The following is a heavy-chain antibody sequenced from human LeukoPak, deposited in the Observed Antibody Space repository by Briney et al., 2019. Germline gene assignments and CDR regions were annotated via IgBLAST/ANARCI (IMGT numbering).Heavy chain of an antibody. CDR1: GYTFTNYG. CDR2: ISGYNGNT. J-gene: IGHJ4*02. Sequence: ASVKVSCKASGYTFTNYGINWVRQAPGQGLEWMGWISGYNGNTNYAQKLQGRVTMATDTSTGTAYMELTSLRSGDTAVYYCARYVLLWFGESLPYFDYWGQGTLVTVSS. D-gene: IGHD3-10*01. CDR3: ARYVLLWFGESLPYFDY. V-gene: IGHV1-18*01.